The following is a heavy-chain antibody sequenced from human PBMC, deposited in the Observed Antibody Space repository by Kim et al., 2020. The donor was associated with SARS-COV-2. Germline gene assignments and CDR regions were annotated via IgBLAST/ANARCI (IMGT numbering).Heavy chain of an antibody. V-gene: IGHV4-59*01. Sequence: YHPALKSRVTISVDTSKTQFSLKLSSVTAADTAVYYCARDYGDYRGYFDYWGQGTLVTVSS. J-gene: IGHJ4*02. D-gene: IGHD4-17*01. CDR3: ARDYGDYRGYFDY.